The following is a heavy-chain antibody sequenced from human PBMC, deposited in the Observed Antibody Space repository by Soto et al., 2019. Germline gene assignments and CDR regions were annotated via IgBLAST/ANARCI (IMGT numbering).Heavy chain of an antibody. J-gene: IGHJ3*02. CDR2: MNPNSGNT. V-gene: IGHV1-8*01. Sequence: VKVSCKASGYTFTSYDINWVRQATGQGLEWMGWMNPNSGNTGYAQKFQGRVTMTRNTSISTAYMELSSLRSEDTAVYYCARVPSDPYDSSGHDAFDIWGQGTMVTVSS. CDR3: ARVPSDPYDSSGHDAFDI. D-gene: IGHD3-22*01. CDR1: GYTFTSYD.